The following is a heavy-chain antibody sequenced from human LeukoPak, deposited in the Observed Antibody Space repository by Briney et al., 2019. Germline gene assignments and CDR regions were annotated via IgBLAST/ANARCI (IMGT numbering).Heavy chain of an antibody. D-gene: IGHD3-10*01. CDR1: GFTFSNYA. CDR2: ISGSGGSA. CDR3: AKLLRGVVVPYYDY. J-gene: IGHJ4*02. Sequence: GGSLRLPCAASGFTFSNYAMSWVRQAPGKGLEWVSPISGSGGSAYYADSVKGRFTISRDNSKNTLYLQMNSLRAEDTAVYYCAKLLRGVVVPYYDYWGQGTLVTVSS. V-gene: IGHV3-23*01.